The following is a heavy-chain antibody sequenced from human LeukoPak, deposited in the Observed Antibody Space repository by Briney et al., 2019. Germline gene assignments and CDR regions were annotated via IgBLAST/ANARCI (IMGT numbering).Heavy chain of an antibody. CDR3: ATGVHGIATAGDYYFDY. CDR1: GGSISNYY. D-gene: IGHD6-13*01. J-gene: IGHJ4*02. V-gene: IGHV4-59*01. Sequence: SETLSLTCTVSGGSISNYYWSWIRQPPGKGLEWIGYIYYSGSTNYNPSLKSRVTISVDTSKNQFSLKLSSVTAADTAVYYCATGVHGIATAGDYYFDYWGQGTLVTVSS. CDR2: IYYSGST.